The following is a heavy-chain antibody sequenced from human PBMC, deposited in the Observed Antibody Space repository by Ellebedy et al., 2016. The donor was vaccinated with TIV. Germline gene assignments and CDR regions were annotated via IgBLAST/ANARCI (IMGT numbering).Heavy chain of an antibody. Sequence: ASVKVSCKASGYTFTTYFMHWVRQAPGQGLEWMGSMNPTSGGTTYAQKFQGRVTMTRDTSTSTVYMELNSLRSEDTAVYYCARVPNYSSDSNYFDYWGQGTLVTVSS. CDR3: ARVPNYSSDSNYFDY. V-gene: IGHV1-46*01. D-gene: IGHD6-25*01. CDR2: MNPTSGGT. CDR1: GYTFTTYF. J-gene: IGHJ4*02.